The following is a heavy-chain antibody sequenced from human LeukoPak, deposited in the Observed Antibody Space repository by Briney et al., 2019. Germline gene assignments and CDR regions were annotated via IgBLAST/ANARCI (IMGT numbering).Heavy chain of an antibody. CDR3: ARNLWFGESSDAFDM. J-gene: IGHJ3*02. CDR1: GGTFSSYA. V-gene: IGHV1-69*05. Sequence: VASVKVSCKASGGTFSSYAISWVRQAPGQGLEWMGGIIPIFGTANYAQKFQGRVTITTDKSTSTAYMELSSLRSDDTAVYYCARNLWFGESSDAFDMWGQGTMVTVSS. D-gene: IGHD3-10*01. CDR2: IIPIFGTA.